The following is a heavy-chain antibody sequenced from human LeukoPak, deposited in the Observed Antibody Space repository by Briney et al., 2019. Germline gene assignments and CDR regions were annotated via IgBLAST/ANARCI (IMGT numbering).Heavy chain of an antibody. CDR3: ARLYYLSVAAAGTVGDFDY. J-gene: IGHJ4*02. CDR1: GGSISSYY. V-gene: IGHV4-59*08. D-gene: IGHD6-13*01. Sequence: PSETLSLTCTVSGGSISSYYWSWIRQPPGKGLEWIGYIYYSGSANYSGSANYNPSLKSRVTISVDTSKNQFSLKLSSVTAADTAVYYCARLYYLSVAAAGTVGDFDYWGQGTLVTVSS. CDR2: IYYSGSANYSGSA.